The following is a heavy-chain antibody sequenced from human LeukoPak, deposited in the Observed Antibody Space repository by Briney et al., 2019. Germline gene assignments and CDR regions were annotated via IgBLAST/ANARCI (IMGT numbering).Heavy chain of an antibody. D-gene: IGHD1-26*01. CDR3: ASVVGWYDYYYGMDV. V-gene: IGHV3-11*01. CDR1: GFTFSDYY. Sequence: GGSLRLSCAASGFTFSDYYMSWIRQAPGKGLEGVSYISSSGSTIYYADSVKGRFTISRDNAKNSLYLQMNSLRAEDTAVYYCASVVGWYDYYYGMDVWGQGTTVTVSS. J-gene: IGHJ6*02. CDR2: ISSSGSTI.